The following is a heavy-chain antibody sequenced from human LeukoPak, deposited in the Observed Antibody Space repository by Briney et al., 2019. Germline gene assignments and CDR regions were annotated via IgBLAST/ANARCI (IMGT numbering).Heavy chain of an antibody. CDR2: IRNVGNDK. Sequence: PGGSLRLSCAASGFTFDCCGMHWVRQAPGKGLEWVAFIRNVGNDKYYADSVKGRFFISRDNSKNTLSLQMNSLRVEDTAVYYCAKDVRTKRPPPEGFDYWGQGTLVTVSS. V-gene: IGHV3-30*02. CDR3: AKDVRTKRPPPEGFDY. J-gene: IGHJ4*02. CDR1: GFTFDCCG. D-gene: IGHD1-14*01.